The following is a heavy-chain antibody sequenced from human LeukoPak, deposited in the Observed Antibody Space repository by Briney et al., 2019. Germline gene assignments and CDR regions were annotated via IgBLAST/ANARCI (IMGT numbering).Heavy chain of an antibody. CDR3: ARGYCSGGSCWVSYFDY. V-gene: IGHV3-21*01. J-gene: IGHJ4*02. CDR2: ISSSSSYI. D-gene: IGHD2-15*01. Sequence: GGSLRLSCAASGFTFSSYSMNWVRQAPGKGLEWVSSISSSSSYIYYADSVKGRFTISRDNAENSLYLQMNSLRAEDTAVYYCARGYCSGGSCWVSYFDYWGQGTLVTVSS. CDR1: GFTFSSYS.